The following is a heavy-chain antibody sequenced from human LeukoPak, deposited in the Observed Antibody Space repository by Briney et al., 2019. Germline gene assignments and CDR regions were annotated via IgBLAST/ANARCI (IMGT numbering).Heavy chain of an antibody. CDR1: GFTFSDHY. CDR2: ISSGGSTT. V-gene: IGHV3-11*04. J-gene: IGHJ4*02. Sequence: GGSLRLSCAASGFTFSDHYMSWIRQAPGKGLECVSYISSGGSTTYYTDSVKGRFTISRDNAKNSLYLQMNSLRAEDTAVYYCARDHYNWTPDQGYKVFDYWGQGSLVTVSS. D-gene: IGHD1-20*01. CDR3: ARDHYNWTPDQGYKVFDY.